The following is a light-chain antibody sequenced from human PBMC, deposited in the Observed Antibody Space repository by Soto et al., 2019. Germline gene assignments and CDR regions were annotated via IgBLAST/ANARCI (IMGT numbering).Light chain of an antibody. J-gene: IGKJ4*01. CDR1: QDIAKY. V-gene: IGKV1-33*01. CDR3: QQYADLLS. CDR2: DAS. Sequence: DIQMTQSPSSLSASVGDRVTITCKASQDIAKYLTWYQQKPGNAPKLLIYDASKLHAGVPSRFSGSGSGTDFTFTISRVEPEDFATYYCQQYADLLSFGGGTKVEIK.